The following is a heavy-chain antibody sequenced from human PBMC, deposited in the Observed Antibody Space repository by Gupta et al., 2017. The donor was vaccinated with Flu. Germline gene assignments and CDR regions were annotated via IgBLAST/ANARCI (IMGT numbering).Heavy chain of an antibody. D-gene: IGHD2-15*01. CDR2: ISYSGSTT. Sequence: EVQLVESGGGLVQPGGSLRLSCAASGFTLSSHTMNWVRQAPGKGLEWVSYISYSGSTTFYADSVKGRFTISRDSSKNSLYLQMNSLRDEDTAVYYCAREGAIVVDPYYYYGMDVWGRGTPVTVSS. CDR3: AREGAIVVDPYYYYGMDV. V-gene: IGHV3-48*02. CDR1: GFTLSSHT. J-gene: IGHJ6*02.